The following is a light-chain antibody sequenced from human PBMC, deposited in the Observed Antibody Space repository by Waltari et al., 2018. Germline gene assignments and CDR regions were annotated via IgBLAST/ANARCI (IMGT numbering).Light chain of an antibody. V-gene: IGLV2-14*03. J-gene: IGLJ1*01. CDR1: SSDVGSYNP. CDR3: SSFTITYTFV. CDR2: DVT. Sequence: QSALTHPASVSGPLGQPLTLHCTGTSSDVGSYNPFPWYQQYPGKAPQVIILDVTYRPSGVSNRFSGSKSGNTASLTISGLQAEDEATYYCSSFTITYTFVFGTGTKVTVL.